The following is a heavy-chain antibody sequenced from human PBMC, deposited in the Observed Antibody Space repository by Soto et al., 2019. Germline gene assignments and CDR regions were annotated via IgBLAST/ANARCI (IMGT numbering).Heavy chain of an antibody. V-gene: IGHV3-30-3*01. CDR3: ARDWNRGGGSYLWKFDL. Sequence: QEQLVESGGGVVQPGRSLRLSCAASGFALTPYAMHWVRQAPGKGLEWVAIISYDGSYRSYGESVKGRFTISRDNSETSLYLQMDTLRSEDTAVYYCARDWNRGGGSYLWKFDLWGRGTLVTVSS. J-gene: IGHJ2*01. D-gene: IGHD1-26*01. CDR2: ISYDGSYR. CDR1: GFALTPYA.